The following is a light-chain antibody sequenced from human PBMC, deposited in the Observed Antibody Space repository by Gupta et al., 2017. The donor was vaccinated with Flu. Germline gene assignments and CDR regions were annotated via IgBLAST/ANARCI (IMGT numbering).Light chain of an antibody. Sequence: GKTARITCGGNNIGSKTVHWYQQKPGQAPVLVVYDDRDRPSGIPERLSGSNSGNTATLTISRVEDGDEADYYCQVWDSSSEHQVFGGGTKLTVL. V-gene: IGLV3-21*03. J-gene: IGLJ2*01. CDR2: DDR. CDR1: NIGSKT. CDR3: QVWDSSSEHQV.